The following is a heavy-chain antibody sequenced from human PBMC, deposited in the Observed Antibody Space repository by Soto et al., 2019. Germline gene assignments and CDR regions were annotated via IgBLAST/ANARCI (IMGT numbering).Heavy chain of an antibody. CDR2: IYYSGST. J-gene: IGHJ3*02. CDR1: GDSISSDGYY. V-gene: IGHV4-31*03. D-gene: IGHD3-22*01. Sequence: SETLSLTCTVSGDSISSDGYYWAWIRQHPEKGLEWIGFIYYSGSTSYNPSLKSRVTMSVDTSKTQFSLRLTSVTAADTAVYYCAKRDIYDSSGYYWRYAFDIWGQGTMVTVSS. CDR3: AKRDIYDSSGYYWRYAFDI.